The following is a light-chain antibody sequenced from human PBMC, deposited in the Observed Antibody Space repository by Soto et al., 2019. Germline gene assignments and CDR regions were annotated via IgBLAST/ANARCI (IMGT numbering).Light chain of an antibody. J-gene: IGKJ5*01. CDR3: QQDGYSLPVT. CDR2: AAS. V-gene: IGKV3-20*01. Sequence: EIVLTQSPGTLSLSPGERATLSCRASQSVSSSYLACYQQKPGQAPRLLIFAASSRATGIPDRCSGSGSGTDFTLSISRLEPEDFAVYYCQQDGYSLPVTFGQGTRLEIK. CDR1: QSVSSSY.